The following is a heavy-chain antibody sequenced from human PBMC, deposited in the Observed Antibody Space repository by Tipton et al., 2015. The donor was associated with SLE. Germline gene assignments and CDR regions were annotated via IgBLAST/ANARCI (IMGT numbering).Heavy chain of an antibody. V-gene: IGHV5-10-1*01. Sequence: VQLVQSGAEVKKPGESLRISCKGSGYSFTSYWISWVRQMPGKGLEWMGRIDPSDSYTNYSPSFQGHVTISADKSISTAYLQWSSLKASDTAMYYCASSAGDDDYFDYWGQGTLVTVSS. D-gene: IGHD2-21*02. J-gene: IGHJ4*02. CDR2: IDPSDSYT. CDR3: ASSAGDDDYFDY. CDR1: GYSFTSYW.